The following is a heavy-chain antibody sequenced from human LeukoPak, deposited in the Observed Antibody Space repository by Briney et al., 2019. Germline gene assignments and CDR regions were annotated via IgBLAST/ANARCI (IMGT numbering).Heavy chain of an antibody. Sequence: PSETLSLTCSVSSDSINTLSWSWIRQPAGKRLEWIGHISPSGNTNYNPSLKSRVTMSLDTSKNHFSLKLTSVTAADTAVYYCARRPYWYFALWGGGTLVTVSS. CDR3: ARRPYWYFAL. CDR1: SDSINTLS. J-gene: IGHJ2*01. D-gene: IGHD6-6*01. V-gene: IGHV4-4*07. CDR2: ISPSGNT.